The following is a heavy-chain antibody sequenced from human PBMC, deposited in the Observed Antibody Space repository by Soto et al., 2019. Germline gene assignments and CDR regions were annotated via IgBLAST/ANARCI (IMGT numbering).Heavy chain of an antibody. Sequence: SQTLSLTWAVSCGSISSYYWSWILKNPLKGLELIGYIYYSGSTNYNPSLRSRVSMSVDKSNNEFSLSLTSVTAADTAVYYCATLPPRIVVVFTEMPTWGQGTLVTVSS. V-gene: IGHV4-59*12. J-gene: IGHJ5*02. CDR3: ATLPPRIVVVFTEMPT. CDR2: IYYSGST. D-gene: IGHD2-21*01. CDR1: CGSISSYY.